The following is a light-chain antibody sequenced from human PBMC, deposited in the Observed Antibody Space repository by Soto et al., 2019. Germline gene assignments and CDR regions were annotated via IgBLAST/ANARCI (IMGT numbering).Light chain of an antibody. J-gene: IGKJ4*01. CDR3: QQYDNLPLT. Sequence: IQLTQSPSSLSASVGDRVTITCRASQGISSYLAWYQQKPGKAPNLLIYAASTLQSGVPSRFSGSGSGTNFTLTISSLQPEDFATYYCQQYDNLPLTFGGGTKVDIK. CDR2: AAS. CDR1: QGISSY. V-gene: IGKV1-9*01.